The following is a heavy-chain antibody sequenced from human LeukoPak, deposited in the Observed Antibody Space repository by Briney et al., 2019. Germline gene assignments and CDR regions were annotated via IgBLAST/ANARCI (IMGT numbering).Heavy chain of an antibody. V-gene: IGHV4-39*01. CDR2: IYYSRST. D-gene: IGHD6-19*01. CDR3: ARRGSVAGAFYYYYYMDV. CDR1: GGSISNTLYY. Sequence: SETLSLTCTVSGGSISNTLYYWAWIRQPPGKGLESIGSIYYSRSTYYSLSLKSRVTISVDTSKNQFSLKLTSVTAADTAVYYCARRGSVAGAFYYYYYMDVWGKGTTVTISS. J-gene: IGHJ6*03.